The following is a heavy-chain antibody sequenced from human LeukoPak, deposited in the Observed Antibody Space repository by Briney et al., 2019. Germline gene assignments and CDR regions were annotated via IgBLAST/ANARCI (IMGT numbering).Heavy chain of an antibody. D-gene: IGHD5/OR15-5a*01. CDR1: GGSISSSSKY. V-gene: IGHV4-39*01. CDR2: FFYSGST. J-gene: IGHJ4*02. Sequence: SETLSLTCTVSGGSISSSSKYWGWIRQSPGKGLEWIGNFFYSGSTYCNPSLNSRVTISVDTSKNQFSLNLRSVTAADTAVYYCARHLGMSTLDYWGQGTLVTVSS. CDR3: ARHLGMSTLDY.